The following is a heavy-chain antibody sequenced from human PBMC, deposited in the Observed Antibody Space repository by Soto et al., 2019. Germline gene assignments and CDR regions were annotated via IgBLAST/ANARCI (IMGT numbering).Heavy chain of an antibody. CDR1: GFTFSSYG. D-gene: IGHD3-3*01. CDR2: ISYDGSNK. J-gene: IGHJ3*02. Sequence: QVQLVESGGGVVQPGRSLRLSCAASGFTFSSYGMHWVGQAPGKGLEWVAVISYDGSNKYYADSVKGRFTISRDNSKNTLYLQMNSLRAEDTAVYYCAKGGGAFDIWGQGTMVTVSS. CDR3: AKGGGAFDI. V-gene: IGHV3-30*18.